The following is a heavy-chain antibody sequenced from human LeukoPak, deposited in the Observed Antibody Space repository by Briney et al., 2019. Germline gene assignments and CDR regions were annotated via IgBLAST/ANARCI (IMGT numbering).Heavy chain of an antibody. D-gene: IGHD2-2*01. CDR1: GYNFTSYY. Sequence: ASVKVSCKASGYNFTSYYMHWVRQAPGQGLEWMGIINPSGGSTSYAQKFQGRVTMTRDTSTSTVYMELSSLRSEDTAVYYCARELLVVVPAAISDAFDIWGQGTMVTVS. V-gene: IGHV1-46*01. CDR2: INPSGGST. J-gene: IGHJ3*02. CDR3: ARELLVVVPAAISDAFDI.